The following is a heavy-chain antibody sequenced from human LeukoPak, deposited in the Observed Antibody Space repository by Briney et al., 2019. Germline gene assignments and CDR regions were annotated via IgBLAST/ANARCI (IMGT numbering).Heavy chain of an antibody. CDR2: IYYSGST. J-gene: IGHJ4*02. D-gene: IGHD3-22*01. CDR1: GGSFSGYY. CDR3: KLDYYDSSGPDY. V-gene: IGHV4-34*03. Sequence: SETLSLTCAVYGGSFSGYYWGWIRQPPGKGLEWIGSIYYSGSTYYNPSLKSRVTISVDTSKNQFSLKLSSVTAADTAVYYCKLDYYDSSGPDYWGQGTLVTVSS.